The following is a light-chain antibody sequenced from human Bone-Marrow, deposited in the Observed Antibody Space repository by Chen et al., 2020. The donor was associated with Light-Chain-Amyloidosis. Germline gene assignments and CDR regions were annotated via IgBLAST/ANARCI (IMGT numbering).Light chain of an antibody. Sequence: SYVLTQPPSVSVAPGRTASLTCGGHNIGINTVHWYQQKPGQAPVMVVYHGFDRPSGIPERFSGSKSANTAPLRISGVGVGDEADYFCQVWDSGDLVVFGAGTKLTVL. J-gene: IGLJ2*01. V-gene: IGLV3-21*03. CDR1: NIGINT. CDR2: HGF. CDR3: QVWDSGDLVV.